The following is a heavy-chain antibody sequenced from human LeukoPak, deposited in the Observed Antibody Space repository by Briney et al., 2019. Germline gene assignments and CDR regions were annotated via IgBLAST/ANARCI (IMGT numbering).Heavy chain of an antibody. Sequence: ASVKVSCKASGDTFTSYGISWVRQAPGQGLEWMGWISAYNGNTNYAQKFQGRVTITADESTSTAYMELSSLRSEDTAVYYCARVGLGRGYSYGASVLFDYWGQGTLVTVSS. CDR2: ISAYNGNT. J-gene: IGHJ4*02. CDR3: ARVGLGRGYSYGASVLFDY. V-gene: IGHV1-18*01. D-gene: IGHD5-18*01. CDR1: GDTFTSYG.